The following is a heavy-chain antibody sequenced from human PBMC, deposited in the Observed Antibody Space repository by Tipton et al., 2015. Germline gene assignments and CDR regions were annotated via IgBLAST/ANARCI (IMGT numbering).Heavy chain of an antibody. Sequence: GLVKPSETLSLTCGVYGESFSAFYWNWIRQPPGGGLEWIGEINHSGSTTHNPSLKSRVTMSVDTSENQISLKLISVTAADTAIYYCARGNANSSTWHFDYWGQGSMVTVSS. CDR1: GESFSAFY. CDR2: INHSGST. CDR3: ARGNANSSTWHFDY. V-gene: IGHV4-34*10. J-gene: IGHJ4*02. D-gene: IGHD2-2*01.